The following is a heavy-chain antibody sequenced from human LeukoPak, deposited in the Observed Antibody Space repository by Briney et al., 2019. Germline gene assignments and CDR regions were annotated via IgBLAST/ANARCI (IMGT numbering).Heavy chain of an antibody. J-gene: IGHJ5*02. CDR3: ATANYDFWSGQPNWFDP. CDR1: GYTLTELS. Sequence: ASVKVSYKVSGYTLTELSMHWVRQAPGKGLEWMAGFDPEDGETIYAQKFQGRVTMTEDTSTDTAYMELSSLRSEDTAVYYCATANYDFWSGQPNWFDPWGQGTLVTVSS. V-gene: IGHV1-24*01. D-gene: IGHD3-3*01. CDR2: FDPEDGET.